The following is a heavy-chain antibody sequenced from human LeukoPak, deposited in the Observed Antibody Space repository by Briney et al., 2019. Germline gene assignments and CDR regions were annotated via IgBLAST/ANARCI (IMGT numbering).Heavy chain of an antibody. CDR2: IYHSGST. V-gene: IGHV4-38-2*02. J-gene: IGHJ4*02. D-gene: IGHD5-24*01. CDR1: GYSISSGYY. CDR3: ARYGSATIARFDY. Sequence: SETLSLTCTVSGYSISSGYYWGWIRQPPGKGLEWIGSIYHSGSTYYNPSLKSRVTISVDTSKNQFSLNLTSVTAADTAVYYCARYGSATIARFDYWGQGTLVTVSS.